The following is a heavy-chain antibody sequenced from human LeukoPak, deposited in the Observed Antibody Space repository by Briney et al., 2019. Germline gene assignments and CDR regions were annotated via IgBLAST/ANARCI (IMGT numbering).Heavy chain of an antibody. CDR3: AREVGHVTSRDFYS. J-gene: IGHJ4*01. D-gene: IGHD3-16*01. CDR2: INQDASEK. Sequence: PGGSLRLSCAASRFSFGSYWMSWVRQAPGKGLEWVASINQDASEKYYADSVKGRFTISRDNAKTSVYLQMNGLRDEDTAVYFCAREVGHVTSRDFYSWGHGNLVTVSS. V-gene: IGHV3-7*01. CDR1: RFSFGSYW.